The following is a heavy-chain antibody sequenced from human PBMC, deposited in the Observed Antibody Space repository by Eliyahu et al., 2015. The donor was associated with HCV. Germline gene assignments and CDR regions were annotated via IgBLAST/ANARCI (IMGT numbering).Heavy chain of an antibody. J-gene: IGHJ3*01. D-gene: IGHD7-27*01. V-gene: IGHV3-48*01. CDR1: EFXFRSXX. CDR3: ARDRSRLGRNWGWGPDAFDV. Sequence: DVQLEESGGGLVQPGGSLXLSCAXSEFXFRSXXXNWVRQAPGKGLEWISYINSNSDNYYYADSVKGRFTISRDNAKNSLFLQMNSLRAEDTAVYYCARDRSRLGRNWGWGPDAFDVWGQGTKVTVSS. CDR2: INSNSDNY.